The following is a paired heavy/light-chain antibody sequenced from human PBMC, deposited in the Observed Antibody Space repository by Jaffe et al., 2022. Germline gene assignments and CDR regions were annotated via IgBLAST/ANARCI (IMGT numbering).Light chain of an antibody. Sequence: AIQLTQSPSSLSASVGDRVTITCRASQGISSALAWYQQKPGKAPKLLIYDASSLESGVPSRFSGSGSGTDFTLTISSLQPEDFATYYCQQFNSYWTFGLGTKVEVK. CDR3: QQFNSYWT. J-gene: IGKJ1*01. V-gene: IGKV1-13*02. CDR1: QGISSA. CDR2: DAS.
Heavy chain of an antibody. CDR3: ARLRIGNLFDS. CDR2: IYSGGST. CDR1: GFTVSSNY. D-gene: IGHD1-26*01. Sequence: EVQLVESGGGLVQPGGSLRLSCAASGFTVSSNYMSWVRQAPGKGLQWVSVIYSGGSTYYADSVKGRFTISRDNSKNTLYLQMNSLRDEDTAVYYCARLRIGNLFDSWGQGTLVTVSS. V-gene: IGHV3-66*02. J-gene: IGHJ4*02.